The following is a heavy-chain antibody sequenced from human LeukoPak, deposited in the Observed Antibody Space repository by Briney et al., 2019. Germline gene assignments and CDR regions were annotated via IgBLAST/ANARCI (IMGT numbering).Heavy chain of an antibody. D-gene: IGHD3-9*01. Sequence: PGGSLRLSCAASGFTFSSYAMSWVRQAPGKGLEWVSAISGSGGSTYYADSVKGRFTISRDNSKNTLYLQMNSLRAEDTAAYYCAKLTTLTGYFSMDVWGKGTTVTVSS. CDR1: GFTFSSYA. V-gene: IGHV3-23*01. J-gene: IGHJ6*04. CDR3: AKLTTLTGYFSMDV. CDR2: ISGSGGST.